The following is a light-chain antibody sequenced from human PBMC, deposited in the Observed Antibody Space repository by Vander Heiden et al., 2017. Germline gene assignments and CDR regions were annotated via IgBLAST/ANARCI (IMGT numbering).Light chain of an antibody. Sequence: DIQLTQSPSSLSASVGDRVTITCRASQGISKYLAWYQQKPGKVPKLLIYAASTLPSGVPARFSGSGSGTDFTLTISSLKPEDFAIYYCQKYSSDPYTFGRGTKLEIK. J-gene: IGKJ2*01. CDR1: QGISKY. CDR3: QKYSSDPYT. V-gene: IGKV1-27*01. CDR2: AAS.